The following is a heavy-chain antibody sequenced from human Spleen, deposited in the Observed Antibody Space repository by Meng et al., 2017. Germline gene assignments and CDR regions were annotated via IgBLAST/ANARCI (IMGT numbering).Heavy chain of an antibody. Sequence: GGSLRLSCAASGFTFSPYSMHWVRQAPGKGLEWVAVISFDGSNKYYADSVKGRFTISRDNSKNTLYLQMNSLRAEDTAVYYCARTIFGVVNDASDIWGQGTMVTVAS. CDR2: ISFDGSNK. CDR3: ARTIFGVVNDASDI. V-gene: IGHV3-30*01. J-gene: IGHJ3*02. CDR1: GFTFSPYS. D-gene: IGHD3-3*01.